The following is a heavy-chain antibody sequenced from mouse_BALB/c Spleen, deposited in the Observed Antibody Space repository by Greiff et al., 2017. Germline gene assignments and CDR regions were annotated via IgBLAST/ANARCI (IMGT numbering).Heavy chain of an antibody. V-gene: IGHV2-9*02. CDR3: ARDQNDYYYFDY. CDR1: GFSLTSYG. J-gene: IGHJ2*01. D-gene: IGHD2-4*01. Sequence: QVQLQQSGPGLVAPSQSLSITCTVSGFSLTSYGVHWVRQPPGKGLEWLGVIWAGGSTNYNSALMSRLSISKDNSKSQVFLKMNSLQTDDTAMYYCARDQNDYYYFDYWGQGTTLTVSS. CDR2: IWAGGST.